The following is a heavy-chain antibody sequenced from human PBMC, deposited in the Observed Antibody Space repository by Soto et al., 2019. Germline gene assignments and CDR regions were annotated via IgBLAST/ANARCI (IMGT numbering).Heavy chain of an antibody. D-gene: IGHD3-3*01. J-gene: IGHJ4*02. CDR2: IYYSGST. CDR3: ARWSGYVYY. V-gene: IGHV4-39*07. CDR1: GGSISSSSYY. Sequence: ETLSLTCTVSGGSISSSSYYWGWIRQPPGKGLEWIGSIYYSGSTYYNPSLKSRVTISVDTSKNQFSLKLSSVIAADTAVYYCARWSGYVYYWGQGTLVTVSS.